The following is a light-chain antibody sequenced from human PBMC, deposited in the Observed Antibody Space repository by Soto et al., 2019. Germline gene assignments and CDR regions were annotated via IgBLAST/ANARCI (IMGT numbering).Light chain of an antibody. CDR1: QSISSY. CDR2: AAS. J-gene: IGKJ1*01. V-gene: IGKV1-39*01. Sequence: DIQMTQSPSSLSASVGDRVTITCRASQSISSYLNWYQQKPGKAPKLLIYAASSLQSGVPSRFSGSGSGTDFTLTISSLQPEDFATYYCQQHYTYWWTFGQGTKVDIK. CDR3: QQHYTYWWT.